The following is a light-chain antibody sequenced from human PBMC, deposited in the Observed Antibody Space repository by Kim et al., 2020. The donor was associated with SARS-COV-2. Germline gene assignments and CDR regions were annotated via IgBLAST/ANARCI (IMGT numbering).Light chain of an antibody. J-gene: IGLJ2*01. CDR2: QDS. Sequence: VSPGQTAGITCSGDNLVDKYAGCYQQKPGRSPVLVIYQDSKRPSWIPERFSVSYSGSTATLSISGTHPMIDADYYYQASDDSTVAVFGGGTQLTVL. CDR3: QASDDSTVAV. V-gene: IGLV3-1*01. CDR1: NLVDKY.